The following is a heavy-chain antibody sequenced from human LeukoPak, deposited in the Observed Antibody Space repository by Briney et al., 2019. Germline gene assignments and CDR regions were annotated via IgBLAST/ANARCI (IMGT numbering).Heavy chain of an antibody. Sequence: ASETLSLTCTVSTDSISSGNYYWGCVRQSPGQWLEWVGSIVSGGSTYHNPSLKSRVTTSIDTSNNQFSLKLSFVTAADTAIYYCVRDYGNFVQGNWGQGTLVTVSS. CDR1: TDSISSGNYY. V-gene: IGHV4-39*02. CDR2: IVSGGST. J-gene: IGHJ4*02. D-gene: IGHD1-7*01. CDR3: VRDYGNFVQGN.